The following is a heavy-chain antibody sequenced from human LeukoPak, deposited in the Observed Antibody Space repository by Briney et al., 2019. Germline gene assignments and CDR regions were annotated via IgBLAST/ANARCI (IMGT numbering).Heavy chain of an antibody. J-gene: IGHJ4*02. CDR2: GTA. V-gene: IGHV1-69*01. Sequence: GTANYAQKFQGRVTITADESTSTAYMELSSLRSEDTAVYYCARDRYYYDTSGYYLPTRIDYWGQGTLVTVSS. CDR3: ARDRYYYDTSGYYLPTRIDY. D-gene: IGHD3-22*01.